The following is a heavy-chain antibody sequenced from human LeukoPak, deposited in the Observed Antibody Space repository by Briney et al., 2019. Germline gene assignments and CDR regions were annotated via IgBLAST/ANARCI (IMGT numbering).Heavy chain of an antibody. CDR3: AKVRSGPTLDY. J-gene: IGHJ4*02. V-gene: IGHV3-23*01. D-gene: IGHD3-3*01. CDR1: GFIFSSYA. CDR2: ISGSGGST. Sequence: GGSLRLSCAASGFIFSSYAMSWVRQAPGKGLEWVSGISGSGGSTYYADSVKGRFTISRDNSKNTLYLQMNSLRAEDTAVYYCAKVRSGPTLDYWGQGTLVTVSS.